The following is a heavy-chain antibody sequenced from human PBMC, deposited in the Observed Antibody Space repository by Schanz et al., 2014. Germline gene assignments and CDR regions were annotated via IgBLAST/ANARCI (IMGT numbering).Heavy chain of an antibody. Sequence: QVQLQESGPGLVKPSETLSLTCSVSGGDIGNYYWSWIRQPPGKGLEWIGYIHQSGGTNYNPSLKSRATILCDTSKNQFSLRLPSLTAADTAVYYCAKFLYDDPSWGQGTLVTVSS. CDR2: IHQSGGT. D-gene: IGHD3-3*01. V-gene: IGHV4-59*08. CDR3: AKFLYDDPS. CDR1: GGDIGNYY. J-gene: IGHJ5*02.